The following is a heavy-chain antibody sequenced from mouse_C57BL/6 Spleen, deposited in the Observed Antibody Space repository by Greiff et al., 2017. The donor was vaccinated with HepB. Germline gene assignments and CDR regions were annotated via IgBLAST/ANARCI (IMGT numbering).Heavy chain of an antibody. Sequence: EVKLMESGPGLVKPSQSLSLTCSVTGYSITSGYYWNWIRQFPGNKLEWMGYISYDGSNNYNPSLKNRISITRDTSKNQFFLKLNSVTTEDTATYYCASNVVTTGYYFDYWGQGTTLTVSS. D-gene: IGHD2-2*01. J-gene: IGHJ2*01. CDR1: GYSITSGYY. CDR3: ASNVVTTGYYFDY. CDR2: ISYDGSN. V-gene: IGHV3-6*01.